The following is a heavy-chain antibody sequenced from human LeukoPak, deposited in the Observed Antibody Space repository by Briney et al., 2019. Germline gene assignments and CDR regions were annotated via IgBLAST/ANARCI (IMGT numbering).Heavy chain of an antibody. CDR1: GGSISSNSYY. CDR3: ARDLYSGSQTIDY. J-gene: IGHJ4*02. D-gene: IGHD1-26*01. Sequence: SETLSLTCTVSGGSISSNSYYWGWIRQPPGKGLKWIGSIYYSGSTYYNPSLKSRVTISVDTSKNQFSLKLSSVTAADTAVYYCARDLYSGSQTIDYWGQGTLVTVSS. V-gene: IGHV4-39*07. CDR2: IYYSGST.